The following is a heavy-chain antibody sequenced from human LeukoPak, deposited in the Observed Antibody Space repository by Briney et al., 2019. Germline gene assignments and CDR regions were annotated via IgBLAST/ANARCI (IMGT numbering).Heavy chain of an antibody. CDR3: ARGVDWSYGISDGMDV. CDR2: ISYDGSNK. V-gene: IGHV3-30-3*01. D-gene: IGHD5-18*01. J-gene: IGHJ6*02. CDR1: GFTFSSYA. Sequence: GESLRLSCAASGFTFSSYAMHWVRQAPGKGLEWVAVISYDGSNKYYADSVKGRFTISRDNSKNTLYLQMNSLRDEDTAVYYCARGVDWSYGISDGMDVWGQGTTVTVSS.